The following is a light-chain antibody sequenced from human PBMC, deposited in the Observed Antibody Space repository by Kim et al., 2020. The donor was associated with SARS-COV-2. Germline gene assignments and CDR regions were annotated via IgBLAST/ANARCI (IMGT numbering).Light chain of an antibody. J-gene: IGKJ1*01. Sequence: DIQMTQSPSSLSASIGDRVTITCRASQGIGNDLGWYQQKPGKAPKRLIYSASSLQSGVPSRFSGSGSGTEFTLTINNLQSEDFATYYCLQHNTYPWTFGQGTKVDIK. CDR3: LQHNTYPWT. V-gene: IGKV1-17*02. CDR1: QGIGND. CDR2: SAS.